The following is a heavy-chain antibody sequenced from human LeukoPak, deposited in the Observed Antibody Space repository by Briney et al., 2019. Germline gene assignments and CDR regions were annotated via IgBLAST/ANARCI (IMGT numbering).Heavy chain of an antibody. CDR2: IYHSGST. V-gene: IGHV4-38-2*01. CDR1: GYSISSGYY. CDR3: ARGRIVVVVAATNPFDY. Sequence: PSETLSLTCAVSGYSISSGYYWGWIRQPPGKGLAWIGSIYHSGSTYYNPSLKSRVTISVDTSKNQFSLKLSSVTAADTAVYYCARGRIVVVVAATNPFDYWGQGTLVTVSS. J-gene: IGHJ4*02. D-gene: IGHD2-15*01.